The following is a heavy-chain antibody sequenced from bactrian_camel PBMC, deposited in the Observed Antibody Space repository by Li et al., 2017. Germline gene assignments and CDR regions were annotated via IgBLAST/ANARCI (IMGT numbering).Heavy chain of an antibody. CDR1: GFTFSNYA. CDR2: INSDGDVA. CDR3: AKDMYDYDYEYDY. Sequence: QLVESGGGLVQPGGSLRLSCAASGFTFSNYAMHWVRQPPGKGLEWISSINSDGDVAKYADSVKGRFTITRDNAKNTLSLQVNSLKTEDTAIYYCAKDMYDYDYEYDYWGQGTQVTVS. J-gene: IGHJ4*01. D-gene: IGHD3*01. V-gene: IGHV3S42*01.